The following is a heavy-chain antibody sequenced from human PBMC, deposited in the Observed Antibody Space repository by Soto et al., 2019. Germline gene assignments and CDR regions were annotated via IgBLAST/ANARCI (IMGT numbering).Heavy chain of an antibody. CDR3: AKAGPHINGCPLYYGMDV. Sequence: GGSLRLSCAASGFTFSSYAMSWVRQAPGKGLEWVSGGSGSGDSTNYADSVKGRFTISRDNSKNTLYLQVNSLRVEDTAVYYCAKAGPHINGCPLYYGMDVWGQGTPVTVSS. CDR1: GFTFSSYA. CDR2: GSGSGDST. J-gene: IGHJ6*02. V-gene: IGHV3-23*01. D-gene: IGHD1-20*01.